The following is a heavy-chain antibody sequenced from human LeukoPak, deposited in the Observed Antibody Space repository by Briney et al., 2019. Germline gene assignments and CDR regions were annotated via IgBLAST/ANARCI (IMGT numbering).Heavy chain of an antibody. V-gene: IGHV4-4*07. CDR3: AREVLLLSDAFDI. CDR1: GGSISSYY. J-gene: IGHJ3*02. D-gene: IGHD2-2*01. Sequence: SETLSLTCTVSGGSISSYYWSWIRQPAGKGLEWIGRISSSGSTNYNPSFKSRVTMSVDTSKNRFSLKLSSVTAADTAVYYCAREVLLLSDAFDIWGQGTMVTVSS. CDR2: ISSSGST.